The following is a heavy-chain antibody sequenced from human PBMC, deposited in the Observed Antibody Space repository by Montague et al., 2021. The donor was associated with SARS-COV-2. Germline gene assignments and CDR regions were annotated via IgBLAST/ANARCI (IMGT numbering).Heavy chain of an antibody. D-gene: IGHD7-27*01. V-gene: IGHV3-9*01. CDR3: ALPQELGFDY. CDR2: ISWNSGGI. CDR1: GFTFDDYA. Sequence: SLRLSCAASGFTFDDYAMHWVRQAPGKGLEWVSGISWNSGGIGYADSVKGRFTISRDNAKNSLYLQMNSLRAEDTALYYCALPQELGFDYWGQGTMVTVSS. J-gene: IGHJ3*01.